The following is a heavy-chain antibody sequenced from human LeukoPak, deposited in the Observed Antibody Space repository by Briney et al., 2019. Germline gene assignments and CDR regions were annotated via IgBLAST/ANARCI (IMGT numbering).Heavy chain of an antibody. Sequence: GGSLRLSCAASGFTFSSYAMSWVRQAPGKGLEWVSVIYSGGTTYYADSVKGRLTISRDNSKNTVYLQMNSLRAEDTAVYYCAIEVEGEDYWGQGTLVTVSS. CDR1: GFTFSSYA. J-gene: IGHJ4*02. D-gene: IGHD1-1*01. V-gene: IGHV3-53*01. CDR3: AIEVEGEDY. CDR2: IYSGGTT.